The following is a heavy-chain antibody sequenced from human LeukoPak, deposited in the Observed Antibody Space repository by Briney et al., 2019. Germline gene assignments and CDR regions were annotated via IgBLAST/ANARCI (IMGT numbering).Heavy chain of an antibody. D-gene: IGHD3-3*01. V-gene: IGHV1-18*01. CDR3: ARDRWSGAKGDYHYYYGMDV. Sequence: GASVKVSCKASGYTSTNYGISWVRQAPGQGLEWTGWIGGYNGKTKYVEKLEGRATMTTDTSTSTAYMELRSLRSDDTAVYYCARDRWSGAKGDYHYYYGMDVWGQGTTVIVSS. CDR1: GYTSTNYG. J-gene: IGHJ6*02. CDR2: IGGYNGKT.